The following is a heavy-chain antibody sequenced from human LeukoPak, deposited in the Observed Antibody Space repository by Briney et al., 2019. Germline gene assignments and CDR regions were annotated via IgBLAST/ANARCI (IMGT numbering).Heavy chain of an antibody. Sequence: PGGSLRLSCAVSGFTFSSYWMSWVRQAPGKRLEWLANINEDGSGRFYVDSVKGRLTISRDNAKNSLFLQMNSLRAEDTAVYYCARAAGGTSRDYWGQGTLVTVSS. V-gene: IGHV3-7*01. CDR3: ARAAGGTSRDY. CDR2: INEDGSGR. CDR1: GFTFSSYW. J-gene: IGHJ4*02. D-gene: IGHD1-26*01.